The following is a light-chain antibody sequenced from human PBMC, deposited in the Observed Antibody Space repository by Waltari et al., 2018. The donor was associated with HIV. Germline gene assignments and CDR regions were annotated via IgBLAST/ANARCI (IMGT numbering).Light chain of an antibody. CDR2: EVT. CDR3: SSYTSSSTVV. CDR1: SGDVGNYNL. V-gene: IGLV2-14*02. J-gene: IGLJ2*01. Sequence: QSALTQPASVSGSPGQSITISCTGTSGDVGNYNLVSWYQQYPGKAPKLMIYEVTKRPSGVSNRFSGSKSGNTASLTISGLQAEDEADYYCSSYTSSSTVVFGGGTKLTVL.